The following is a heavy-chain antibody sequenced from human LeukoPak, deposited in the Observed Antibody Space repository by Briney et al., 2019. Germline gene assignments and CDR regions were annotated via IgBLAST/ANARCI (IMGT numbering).Heavy chain of an antibody. CDR1: GFTFGDYA. D-gene: IGHD3-10*01. CDR2: IRSKAYGGTT. V-gene: IGHV3-49*04. CDR3: IREAWYGSGSYYEKVFDY. Sequence: PGRSLRLSCTASGFTFGDYAMSWVRQAPGKGLEWVGFIRSKAYGGTTEYAASVEGRFTISRDDSKSIAYLQMNSLKTEDTAVYYCIREAWYGSGSYYEKVFDYWGQGTLVTVSS. J-gene: IGHJ4*02.